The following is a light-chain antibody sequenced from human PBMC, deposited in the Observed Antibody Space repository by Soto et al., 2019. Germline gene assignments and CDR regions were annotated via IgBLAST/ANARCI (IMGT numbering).Light chain of an antibody. J-gene: IGLJ2*01. V-gene: IGLV2-23*01. CDR1: STDVGLYKF. CDR3: SSYAGSSTLI. Sequence: QSALTQPASVSGSPGQSITISCTGTSTDVGLYKFVSWYQQHPGKAPKLIIYEGSERPSGISNRFSGSKSGNTASLTISGLQAEDEAHYFCSSYAGSSTLIFGGGTKLTVL. CDR2: EGS.